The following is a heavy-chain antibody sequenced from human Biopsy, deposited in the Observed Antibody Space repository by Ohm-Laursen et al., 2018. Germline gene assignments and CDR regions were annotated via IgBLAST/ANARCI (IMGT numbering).Heavy chain of an antibody. CDR3: ARVPLPGIGAAYQGRFLYGMDV. J-gene: IGHJ6*02. Sequence: GTLSLTWAVYGGSFNGYFWSWIRQPPGKGLEWIGDITQSGSTNYSPPLKSRVTISVHTAKKQFSLSLRSVTAADTAVYYCARVPLPGIGAAYQGRFLYGMDVWGQGTTVSVSS. V-gene: IGHV4-34*01. CDR2: ITQSGST. D-gene: IGHD6-13*01. CDR1: GGSFNGYF.